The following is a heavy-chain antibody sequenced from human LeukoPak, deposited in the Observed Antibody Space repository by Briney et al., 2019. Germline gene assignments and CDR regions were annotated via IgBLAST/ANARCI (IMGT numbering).Heavy chain of an antibody. V-gene: IGHV4-39*01. D-gene: IGHD5-24*01. CDR2: IFYSGRT. J-gene: IGHJ4*02. CDR1: GGSISGSNYY. Sequence: SETLSLTCIVSGGSISGSNYYWGWIRQPPGMGLEWIGSIFYSGRTYFNPSLKSRVTISVDTSKNQFSLRLSSVTAADTAVYYCARHEEEDGYNAKTLDYWGQGALVTFSS. CDR3: ARHEEEDGYNAKTLDY.